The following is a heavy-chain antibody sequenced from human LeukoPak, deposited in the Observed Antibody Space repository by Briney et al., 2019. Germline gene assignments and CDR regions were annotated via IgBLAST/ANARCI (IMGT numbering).Heavy chain of an antibody. CDR2: INWNGGST. CDR3: ARVWQQLATLDY. D-gene: IGHD6-13*01. V-gene: IGHV3-20*04. Sequence: GGSLRLSCAASGFTFDDYGMSWVRQAPGKGLEWVSGINWNGGSTGYADSVKGRFTISRDSAKNSLYLQMNSLRAEDTALYYCARVWQQLATLDYWGQGTLVTVSS. CDR1: GFTFDDYG. J-gene: IGHJ4*02.